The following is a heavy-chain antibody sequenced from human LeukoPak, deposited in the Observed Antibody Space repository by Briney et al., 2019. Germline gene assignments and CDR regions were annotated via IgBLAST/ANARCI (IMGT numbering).Heavy chain of an antibody. CDR1: GGSISSSSYY. CDR2: IYYSGST. J-gene: IGHJ3*02. Sequence: SETLSLTCTVSGGSISSSSYYWGWICQPPGKGLEWIGTIYYSGSTYYNPSLKSRVTISVDTSKNQFSLKLRSVTAADTAIYYCARFMIRGVRAFNIWGQGTMVTVSS. D-gene: IGHD3-10*01. V-gene: IGHV4-39*07. CDR3: ARFMIRGVRAFNI.